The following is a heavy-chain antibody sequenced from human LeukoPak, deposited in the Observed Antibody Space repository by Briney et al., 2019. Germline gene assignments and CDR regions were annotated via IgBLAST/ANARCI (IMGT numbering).Heavy chain of an antibody. J-gene: IGHJ4*02. CDR2: IKSKTDGGTT. CDR3: ARANTADLYSSSWYIDY. CDR1: GFTFSNAW. Sequence: GGSLRLSCAASGFTFSNAWMNWVRRAPGKGLEWVGRIKSKTDGGTTDYAAPVKGRLTISRDDSKNTLYLQMNSLKTEDTAVYYCARANTADLYSSSWYIDYWGQGTLVTVSS. D-gene: IGHD6-13*01. V-gene: IGHV3-15*07.